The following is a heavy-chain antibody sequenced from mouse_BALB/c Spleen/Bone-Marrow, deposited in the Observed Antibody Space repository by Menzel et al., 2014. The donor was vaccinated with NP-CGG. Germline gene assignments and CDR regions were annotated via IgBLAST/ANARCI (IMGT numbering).Heavy chain of an antibody. CDR1: GFNIKDYY. J-gene: IGHJ3*01. Sequence: GAELVRPGALVKLSCKVSGFNIKDYYMHWVKQRPEQGLEWIGWIDPENDNTIYDPKFQGKASITADTSSNTASLQLMSLTSADTDVYYCAEGGMCATGFAYWGQGTLVTVSA. V-gene: IGHV14-1*02. CDR3: AEGGMCATGFAY. CDR2: IDPENDNT.